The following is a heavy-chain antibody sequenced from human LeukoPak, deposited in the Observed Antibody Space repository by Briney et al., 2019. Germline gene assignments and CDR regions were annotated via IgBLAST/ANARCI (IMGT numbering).Heavy chain of an antibody. CDR3: AGEGGGYHYFDY. Sequence: GGSLRLSCAASGFTFSSYAMSWVRQAPGKRLEWVSVIYSGASTYYADSVKGRFTISRDNSKNTLYLQMNSLRAEDTAVYYCAGEGGGYHYFDYWGQGTLVTVSS. CDR2: IYSGAST. CDR1: GFTFSSYA. J-gene: IGHJ4*02. D-gene: IGHD3-22*01. V-gene: IGHV3-53*01.